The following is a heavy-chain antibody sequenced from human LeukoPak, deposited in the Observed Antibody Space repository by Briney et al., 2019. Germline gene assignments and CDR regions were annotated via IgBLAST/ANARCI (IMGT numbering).Heavy chain of an antibody. D-gene: IGHD2-8*01. Sequence: PGGSLRLSCAASRFTFSSYGMHWVRQAPGKGLEWVAYIQYDGSNEQYADSVKGRFSISRDSSKNILYLQMNSLRAEDTAVYYXXXXXCSNGVGCYYYYMDVWGKGTTVTISS. J-gene: IGHJ6*03. CDR2: IQYDGSNE. CDR3: XXXXCSNGVGCYYYYMDV. CDR1: RFTFSSYG. V-gene: IGHV3-30*02.